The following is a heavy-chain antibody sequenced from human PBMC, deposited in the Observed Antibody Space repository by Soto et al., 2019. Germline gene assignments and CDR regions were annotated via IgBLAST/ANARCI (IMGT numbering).Heavy chain of an antibody. J-gene: IGHJ6*02. CDR3: ARSQGSSTSLEIYYYYYYGMDG. D-gene: IGHD2-2*01. V-gene: IGHV1-69*01. Sequence: QVQLVQSGAEVKKPGSSVKVSCKASGGTFGSYAISWVRQAPGQGLEWMGGIIPIPGTANYAQKFQGRVRIAADESKSTAYMELSSLRSEDTAVYYCARSQGSSTSLEIYYYYYYGMDGWGQGTTVTVSS. CDR2: IIPIPGTA. CDR1: GGTFGSYA.